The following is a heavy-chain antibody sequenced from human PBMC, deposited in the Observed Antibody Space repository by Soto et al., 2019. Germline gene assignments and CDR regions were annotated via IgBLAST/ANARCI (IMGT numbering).Heavy chain of an antibody. J-gene: IGHJ4*02. D-gene: IGHD3-16*02. CDR2: MNPNSGNT. V-gene: IGHV1-8*01. CDR3: ARAIKSYDYIWGSYRPSSPYYFDY. CDR1: GYTFTSYD. Sequence: QVQLVQSGAEVKKPGASVKVSCKASGYTFTSYDINWVRQATGQGLEWMGWMNPNSGNTGYAQKFQGRVTMTRNTSISTAYMELSSLRSEDTAVYYCARAIKSYDYIWGSYRPSSPYYFDYWGQGTLVTVSS.